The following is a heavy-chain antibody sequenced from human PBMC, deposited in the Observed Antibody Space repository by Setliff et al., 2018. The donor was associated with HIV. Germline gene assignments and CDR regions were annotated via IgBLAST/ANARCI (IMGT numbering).Heavy chain of an antibody. D-gene: IGHD3-10*01. Sequence: SVKVSCKASGGPFTSAFNWVRRVPGQGLEWMGGIIPIFGTANYAQNFGGRVTITADQSTSTSYLQLNSLRFEDTAIYYCASDSPTARFEELEDHYYYFMDVWGKGTKVTVSS. CDR1: GGPFTSA. J-gene: IGHJ6*03. CDR3: ASDSPTARFEELEDHYYYFMDV. CDR2: IIPIFGTA. V-gene: IGHV1-69*13.